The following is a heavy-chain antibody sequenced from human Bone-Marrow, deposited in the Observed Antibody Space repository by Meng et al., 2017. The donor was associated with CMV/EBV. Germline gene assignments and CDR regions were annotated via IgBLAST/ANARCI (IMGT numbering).Heavy chain of an antibody. CDR1: GYTFTSYG. Sequence: ASVKVSCKASGYTFTSYGISWVRQAPGQGLERMGWISAYNGNTNYAQKLQGRVTMTTDTSTSTAYMELRSLRSDDTAVYYCARTYCSSTSCYLLRKFDPWGQGTLVTVSS. D-gene: IGHD2-2*01. V-gene: IGHV1-18*01. J-gene: IGHJ5*02. CDR2: ISAYNGNT. CDR3: ARTYCSSTSCYLLRKFDP.